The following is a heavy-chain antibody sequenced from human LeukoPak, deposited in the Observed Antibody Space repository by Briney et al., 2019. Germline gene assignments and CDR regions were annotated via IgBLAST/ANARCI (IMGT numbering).Heavy chain of an antibody. CDR2: IKEDGSEK. V-gene: IGHV3-7*01. CDR1: GFTFSSSW. Sequence: GGSLRLSCAASGFTFSSSWMSWVRQAPGKGLEWVANIKEDGSEKCYVEPVKGRFSISRDNAKNSLYLQMNSLRVEDTAVYYCARDRSIAAAGSLDYWGQGTLVTVSS. CDR3: ARDRSIAAAGSLDY. D-gene: IGHD6-13*01. J-gene: IGHJ4*02.